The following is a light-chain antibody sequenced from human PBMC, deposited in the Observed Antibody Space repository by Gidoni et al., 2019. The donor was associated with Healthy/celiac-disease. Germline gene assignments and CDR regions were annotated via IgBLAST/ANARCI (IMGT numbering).Light chain of an antibody. J-gene: IGKJ1*01. CDR1: QSISSY. CDR3: QQSYSTPRWT. CDR2: AAS. Sequence: DIQMSQSPSSLSASVGDRVTITGRASQSISSYLNWYQQKPGKAPKLLIYAASSLQSGVPSRVSGSGSGTDFTLTISSLQPEDFGTYYCQQSYSTPRWTFGQGTKVKIK. V-gene: IGKV1-39*01.